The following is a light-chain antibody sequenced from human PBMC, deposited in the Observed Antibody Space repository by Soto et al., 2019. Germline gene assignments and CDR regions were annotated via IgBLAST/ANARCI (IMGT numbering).Light chain of an antibody. CDR1: QSIISW. V-gene: IGKV1-5*03. CDR2: KAS. J-gene: IGKJ1*01. Sequence: DIQMTQSPSTLSASVGDRVTITCRASQSIISWLAWYQQKPGQAPKLLIYKASTLQSGVPSRFSGSGSGTEFTLAISSLQPDDSVTYYCQQYNDNWTFGQGTKVEIK. CDR3: QQYNDNWT.